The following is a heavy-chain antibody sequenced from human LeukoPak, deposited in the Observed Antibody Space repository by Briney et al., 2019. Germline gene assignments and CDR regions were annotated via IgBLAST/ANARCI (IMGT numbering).Heavy chain of an antibody. CDR3: TSSHGYYDSSGYYYYFDY. V-gene: IGHV3-73*01. Sequence: GGSLRLSCAASGFTFSGSAMHWVRQASGKGLEWVGRIRSKANSYATAYAASVKGRFTISRDDSKNTAYLQMNSLKTEDTAVYYCTSSHGYYDSSGYYYYFDYWGQGTLVTVSS. D-gene: IGHD3-22*01. J-gene: IGHJ4*02. CDR2: IRSKANSYAT. CDR1: GFTFSGSA.